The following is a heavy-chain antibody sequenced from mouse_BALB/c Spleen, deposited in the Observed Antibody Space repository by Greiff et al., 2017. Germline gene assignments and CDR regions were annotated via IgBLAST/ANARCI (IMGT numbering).Heavy chain of an antibody. CDR3: ARDRYGNYDAMDD. J-gene: IGHJ4*01. CDR1: GFSLTSYG. Sequence: VKLQEPGPGLVAPSQSLSITCTVSGFSLTSYGVHWVRQPPGKGLEWLGVIWAGGSTNYNSALMSRLSISKDNSKSQVFLKMNSLQTDDTAMYYCARDRYGNYDAMDDWGQGTSVTVSS. V-gene: IGHV2-9*02. D-gene: IGHD2-10*02. CDR2: IWAGGST.